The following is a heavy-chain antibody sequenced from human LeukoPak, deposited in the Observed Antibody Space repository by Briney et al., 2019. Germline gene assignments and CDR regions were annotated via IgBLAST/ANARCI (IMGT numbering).Heavy chain of an antibody. CDR1: GFTFGSFA. D-gene: IGHD1-26*01. CDR3: ARDEVGAPPIDY. J-gene: IGHJ4*02. CDR2: LGDSGTST. Sequence: PGGSLRLSCAASGFTFGSFAMTWARQAPGKGLEWVSSLGDSGTSTYYAVSVRGRFTTSRDNAKNTLSLVMNSLRAEDTAVYYCARDEVGAPPIDYWGQGVLVTVSS. V-gene: IGHV3-23*01.